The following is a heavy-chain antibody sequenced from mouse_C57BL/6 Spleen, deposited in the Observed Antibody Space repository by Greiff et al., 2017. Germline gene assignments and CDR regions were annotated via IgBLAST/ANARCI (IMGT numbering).Heavy chain of an antibody. J-gene: IGHJ2*01. CDR2: INPSTGGT. CDR1: GYSFTGYY. V-gene: IGHV1-42*01. CDR3: ARNPNYFDY. Sequence: VQLQQSGPELVKPGASVKISCKASGYSFTGYYMNWVKQSPEKSLEWIGEINPSTGGTTYNQKFKAKATLTVDKSSSTAYMQLKSLTSEDSAVYYCARNPNYFDYWGQGTTLTVSS.